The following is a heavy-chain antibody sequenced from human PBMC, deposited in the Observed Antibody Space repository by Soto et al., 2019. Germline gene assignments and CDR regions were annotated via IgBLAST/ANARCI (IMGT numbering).Heavy chain of an antibody. J-gene: IGHJ6*02. D-gene: IGHD3-3*01. V-gene: IGHV1-69*12. CDR1: GGTFSSYA. CDR3: ARDKGESYDFWSGYYAPYGMDV. CDR2: IIPIFGTA. Sequence: QVQLVQSGAEVKKPGSSVTVSCKASGGTFSSYAISWVRQAPGQGLEWMGGIIPIFGTANYAQKFQGRVTSTADESTSTAYMELSRLSSEDTAVYYCARDKGESYDFWSGYYAPYGMDVWGQGTTVTVSS.